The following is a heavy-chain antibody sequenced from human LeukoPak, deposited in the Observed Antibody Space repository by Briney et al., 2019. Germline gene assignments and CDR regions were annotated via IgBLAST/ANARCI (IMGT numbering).Heavy chain of an antibody. CDR3: AKDNHMTFNAVDY. D-gene: IGHD2-8*01. J-gene: IGHJ4*02. CDR2: INTKGGLI. CDR1: GLTFSRYN. Sequence: PGGSLRLSCAASGLTFSRYNMNWVRQAPGGGLEWIAHINTKGGLIYYANSVKGRFTISRDNTYNSLDLQMNSLRAEDTALYYCAKDNHMTFNAVDYWGQGTLVTVSS. V-gene: IGHV3-48*04.